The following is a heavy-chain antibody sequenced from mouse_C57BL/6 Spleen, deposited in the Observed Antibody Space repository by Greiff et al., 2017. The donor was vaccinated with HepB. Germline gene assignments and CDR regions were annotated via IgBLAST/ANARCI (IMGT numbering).Heavy chain of an antibody. V-gene: IGHV10-1*01. D-gene: IGHD2-3*01. CDR1: GFSFNTYA. J-gene: IGHJ4*01. CDR2: IRSKSNNYAT. Sequence: GGGLVQPKGSLKLSCAASGFSFNTYAMNWVRQAPGKGLEWVARIRSKSNNYATYYADSVKDRFTISRDDSESMLYLQMNNLKTEDTDMYYCVRADGYHGGMDYWGQGTSVTVSS. CDR3: VRADGYHGGMDY.